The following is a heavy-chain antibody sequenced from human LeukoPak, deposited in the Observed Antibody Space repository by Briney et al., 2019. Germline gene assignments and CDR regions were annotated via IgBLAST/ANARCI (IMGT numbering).Heavy chain of an antibody. CDR2: MNPNSGNT. J-gene: IGHJ4*02. V-gene: IGHV1-8*01. Sequence: ASVKVSCTASGYTFTSYDISWVRQATGQVLEWMGWMNPNSGNTGYAQKFQGRVTMTRNTSISTAYMELSSLRSEDTAVYYCARGGITVTDYWGQVTLVTVSS. CDR1: GYTFTSYD. D-gene: IGHD4-17*01. CDR3: ARGGITVTDY.